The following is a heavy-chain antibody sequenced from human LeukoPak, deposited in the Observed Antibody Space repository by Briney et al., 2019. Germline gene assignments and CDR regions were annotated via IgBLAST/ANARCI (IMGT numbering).Heavy chain of an antibody. Sequence: PGGSLRLSCVASGFTFSHYWMYWVRQAPGQGRVWVSHIHSDGSSTSYEDSVKGRFTISRDNAKNTVYLQMNSLSAEDTGVYYCARGGSGSFDYWGQGTPVTVSS. D-gene: IGHD3-16*01. CDR2: IHSDGSST. V-gene: IGHV3-74*01. CDR1: GFTFSHYW. J-gene: IGHJ4*02. CDR3: ARGGSGSFDY.